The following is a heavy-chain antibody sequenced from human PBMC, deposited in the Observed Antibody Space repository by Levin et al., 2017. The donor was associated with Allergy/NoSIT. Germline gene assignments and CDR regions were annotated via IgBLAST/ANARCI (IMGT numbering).Heavy chain of an antibody. CDR3: SGEQNSPYCYHYGLDV. D-gene: IGHD2/OR15-2a*01. CDR1: GGSISSDSYY. V-gene: IGHV4-39*07. Sequence: SETLSLTCTVSGGSISSDSYYWAWIRQPPGKGLEWIGSVYYDGSAYYNPSLKSRVTISIDTSKNQFSLRLNSVTAADKAVEYCSGEQNSPYCYHYGLDVWGQGTTVTVSS. J-gene: IGHJ6*02. CDR2: VYYDGSA.